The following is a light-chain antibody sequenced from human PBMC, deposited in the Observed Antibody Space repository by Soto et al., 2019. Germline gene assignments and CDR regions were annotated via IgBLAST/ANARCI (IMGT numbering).Light chain of an antibody. J-gene: IGLJ1*01. V-gene: IGLV2-14*01. CDR2: DVS. CDR3: SSYTSSSTLFYV. Sequence: QSALTQPASVSGSPGESSTISCTGTSRDVGGYNYVSWYQQHPGKAPKLMIYDVSNRPSGVSNRFSGSKSGNTASLTISGLQAEDEADYYCSSYTSSSTLFYVFGTGTKVTVL. CDR1: SRDVGGYNY.